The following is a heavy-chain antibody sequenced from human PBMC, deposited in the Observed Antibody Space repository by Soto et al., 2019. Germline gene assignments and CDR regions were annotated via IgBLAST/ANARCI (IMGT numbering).Heavy chain of an antibody. CDR3: ARGEETAYCGGDCSPSDWFDP. CDR1: GGSISSGDYY. J-gene: IGHJ5*02. V-gene: IGHV4-30-4*01. Sequence: SETLSLTCTVSGGSISSGDYYWSWIRQPPGKGLEWIGYIYYSGSTYYNPSLKSRVTISVDTSKNQFSLKLSSVTAADTAVYYCARGEETAYCGGDCSPSDWFDPWGQGTLVTAP. D-gene: IGHD2-21*02. CDR2: IYYSGST.